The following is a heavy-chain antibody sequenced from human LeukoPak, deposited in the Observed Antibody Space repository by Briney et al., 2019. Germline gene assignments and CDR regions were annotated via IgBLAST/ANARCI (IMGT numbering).Heavy chain of an antibody. Sequence: ASVKVSCKGSGYTFTCYYMQGVGQAPGQGREGMGWSNPNSGGTNYAQKFQGRVTITRDTANSTAYMELRRLRADDTAVYYCASLLVLMVYAPGPLSQNDYWGQGTLVTVSS. CDR3: ASLLVLMVYAPGPLSQNDY. D-gene: IGHD2-8*01. V-gene: IGHV1-2*02. CDR2: SNPNSGGT. CDR1: GYTFTCYY. J-gene: IGHJ4*02.